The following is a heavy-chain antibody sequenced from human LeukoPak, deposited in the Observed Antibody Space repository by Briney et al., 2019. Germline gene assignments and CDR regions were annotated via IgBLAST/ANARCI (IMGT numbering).Heavy chain of an antibody. V-gene: IGHV4-34*01. D-gene: IGHD1-26*01. CDR1: GGSFSGYY. J-gene: IGHJ5*02. CDR3: ARAVGATGHDWFDP. Sequence: SETLSLTCAVYGGSFSGYYWSWIRQPPGKGLEWIGEINHSGSTNYNPSLKSRVTISVDTSKNHFSLKLSSVTAADTAVYYCARAVGATGHDWFDPWGQGTLVTVSS. CDR2: INHSGST.